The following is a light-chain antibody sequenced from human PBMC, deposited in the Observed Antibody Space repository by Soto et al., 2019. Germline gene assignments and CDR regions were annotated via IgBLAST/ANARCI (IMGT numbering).Light chain of an antibody. V-gene: IGKV1-5*03. Sequence: DIQMTQSPSTLSASVGDRVTITCRASQTISNWLAWYQQKPGKAPKFLIYTVSTLESGVPSRFSGAGSGTEFSLTISSLQPDDYSTYYCQHYKTYPRTFGQGTKV. CDR2: TVS. J-gene: IGKJ1*01. CDR3: QHYKTYPRT. CDR1: QTISNW.